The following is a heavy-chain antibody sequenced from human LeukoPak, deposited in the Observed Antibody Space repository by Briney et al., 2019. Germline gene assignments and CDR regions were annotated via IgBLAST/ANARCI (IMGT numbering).Heavy chain of an antibody. CDR3: TTQRAGAFDY. V-gene: IGHV3-15*01. Sequence: GGSLRLSCAASGFIFSNAWMAWVRQAPGKGLEWVGRILSKTDGGTANYAAPVKGRFTISRDDSKDTVYLQMNSLKSEDTAAYYCTTQRAGAFDYWGQGTLVTVSS. CDR1: GFIFSNAW. J-gene: IGHJ4*02. CDR2: ILSKTDGGTA. D-gene: IGHD3-10*01.